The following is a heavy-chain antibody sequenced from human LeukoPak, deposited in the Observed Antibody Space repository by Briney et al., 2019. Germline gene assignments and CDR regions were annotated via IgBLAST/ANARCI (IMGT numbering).Heavy chain of an antibody. J-gene: IGHJ4*02. CDR3: AKYSGSYYEAGTFDY. CDR1: GFTFSSYG. V-gene: IGHV3-30*18. CDR2: ISYDGSNK. Sequence: QPGGSLRLSCAASGFTFSSYGMHWVRQAPGKGLEWVAVISYDGSNKYYADSVKGLFTISRDNSKNPLYLQMNSLRAEDTAVYYCAKYSGSYYEAGTFDYWRQGTLVTVSS. D-gene: IGHD1-26*01.